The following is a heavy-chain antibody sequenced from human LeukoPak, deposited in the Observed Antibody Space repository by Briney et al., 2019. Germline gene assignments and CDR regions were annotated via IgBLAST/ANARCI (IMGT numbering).Heavy chain of an antibody. CDR2: ISTSSSYT. CDR3: ARDGGSGSGPFDY. D-gene: IGHD2-15*01. Sequence: GGSLRLSCAASGFTFSDYYMSWIRQAPGRGLEWVSYISTSSSYTNYADSVKGRFTFSRDNAKNSPYLQMNSLRAEDTAVYYCARDGGSGSGPFDYWGQGTLVTVSS. CDR1: GFTFSDYY. V-gene: IGHV3-11*05. J-gene: IGHJ4*02.